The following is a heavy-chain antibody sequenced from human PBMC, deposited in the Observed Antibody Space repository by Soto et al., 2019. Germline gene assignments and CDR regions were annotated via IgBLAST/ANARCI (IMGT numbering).Heavy chain of an antibody. D-gene: IGHD3-3*01. V-gene: IGHV1-2*02. J-gene: IGHJ6*02. CDR2: INPNSGGT. CDR1: GYTFTGYY. CDR3: ARGPFWSGYRYSDYYYGMDV. Sequence: ASVKVSCKASGYTFTGYYMHWVRQAPGQGLEWMGWINPNSGGTNYAQKFQGRVTMTRDTSISTAYMELSRLRSDDTAVYYCARGPFWSGYRYSDYYYGMDVWGQGTTVTVSS.